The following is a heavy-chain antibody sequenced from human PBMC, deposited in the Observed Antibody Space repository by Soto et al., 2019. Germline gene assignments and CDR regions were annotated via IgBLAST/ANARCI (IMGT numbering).Heavy chain of an antibody. D-gene: IGHD3-10*01. J-gene: IGHJ4*02. V-gene: IGHV1-3*01. CDR1: GYSFTSYA. CDR2: INAGNGNT. Sequence: ASVKVSCKASGYSFTSYAMHWVRQAPGQRLEWMGWINAGNGNTKYSQKFQGRVTITRDTSASTAYMELSSLRSEDTAVYYCARGGSGSYVGYFDYWGQGTLVTVSS. CDR3: ARGGSGSYVGYFDY.